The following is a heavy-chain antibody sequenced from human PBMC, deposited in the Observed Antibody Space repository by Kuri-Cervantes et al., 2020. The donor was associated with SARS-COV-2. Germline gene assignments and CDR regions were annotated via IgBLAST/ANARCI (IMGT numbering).Heavy chain of an antibody. CDR2: IKQDGSEK. J-gene: IGHJ5*02. D-gene: IGHD5-18*01. Sequence: GGSLRLSCAASGFTFSSYSMNWVRQAPGKGLEWVANIKQDGSEKYYVDSVKGRFTISRDNAKNSLYLQMNSLRAEDTAVYYCTRTTAMATPWGQGTLVTVSS. CDR3: TRTTAMATP. CDR1: GFTFSSYS. V-gene: IGHV3-7*01.